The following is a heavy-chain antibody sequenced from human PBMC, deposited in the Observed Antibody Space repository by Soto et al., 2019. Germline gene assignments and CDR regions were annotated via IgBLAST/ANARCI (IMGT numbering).Heavy chain of an antibody. D-gene: IGHD5-12*01. CDR3: ARDRGYSGYDSPRFYYGMDV. Sequence: QVQLVESGGGVVQPGRSLRLSCAASGFTFSSYGMHWVRQAPGKGLEWVAVIWYDGSNKWYADSVKGRFTISRDNSKNTLDLQMNSPRAEDTAVYSCARDRGYSGYDSPRFYYGMDVWGQGTTVTVSS. CDR1: GFTFSSYG. J-gene: IGHJ6*02. CDR2: IWYDGSNK. V-gene: IGHV3-33*01.